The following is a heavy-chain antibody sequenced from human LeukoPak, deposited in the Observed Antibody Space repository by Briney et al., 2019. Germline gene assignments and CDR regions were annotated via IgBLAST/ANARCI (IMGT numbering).Heavy chain of an antibody. CDR1: GGSISSYY. CDR2: INHSGST. V-gene: IGHV4-34*01. J-gene: IGHJ4*02. CDR3: ARGLPHIDY. Sequence: SETLSLTCTVSGGSISSYYWSWIRQPPGKGLEWIGEINHSGSTNYNPSLKSRVTISVDTSKNQFSLKLSSVTAADTAVYYCARGLPHIDYWGQGTLVTVSS.